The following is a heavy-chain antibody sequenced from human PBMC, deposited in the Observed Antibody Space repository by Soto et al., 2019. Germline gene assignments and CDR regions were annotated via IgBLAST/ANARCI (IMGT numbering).Heavy chain of an antibody. D-gene: IGHD1-26*01. CDR3: AKGGVYVVGASRS. Sequence: EVQLLESGGGLVQPGGSLRLSCAASGFTFSTYAMSWVRQAPGKGLEWVSGISGSGDTTYYADSVKGRFTISRDNSKNTLHLQMNSLRAEDTAIYYWAKGGVYVVGASRSWGQGTLVTVSS. V-gene: IGHV3-23*01. J-gene: IGHJ5*02. CDR1: GFTFSTYA. CDR2: ISGSGDTT.